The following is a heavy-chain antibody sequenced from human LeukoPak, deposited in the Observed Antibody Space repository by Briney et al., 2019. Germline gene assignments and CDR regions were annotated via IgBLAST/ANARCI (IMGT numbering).Heavy chain of an antibody. CDR1: GFTFSNAW. V-gene: IGHV3-15*01. CDR2: IKSKTDGGTT. D-gene: IGHD3-10*01. J-gene: IGHJ2*01. CDR3: VTDPYGSDWFFDI. Sequence: GGSLRLSCAASGFTFSNAWMSWVRQAPGKGLEWVGRIKSKTDGGTTDYAAPVKGRFTISRDDSKNTLDLQMNSLKIEDTAVYYCVTDPYGSDWFFDIWGRGTLVTVSS.